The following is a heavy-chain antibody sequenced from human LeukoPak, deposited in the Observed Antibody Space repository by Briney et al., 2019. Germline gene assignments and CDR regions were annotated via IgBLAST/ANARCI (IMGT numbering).Heavy chain of an antibody. D-gene: IGHD3-22*01. Sequence: GGSLRLSCAASGFTVSSNYMSWVRQAPGKGLEWVSAISGSGGSTYYADSVKGRFTISRDNSKNTLYLQMNSLRAEDTAVYYCAKPPNYYDSSGYDNWGQGTLVTVSS. CDR1: GFTVSSNY. V-gene: IGHV3-23*01. CDR2: ISGSGGST. J-gene: IGHJ4*02. CDR3: AKPPNYYDSSGYDN.